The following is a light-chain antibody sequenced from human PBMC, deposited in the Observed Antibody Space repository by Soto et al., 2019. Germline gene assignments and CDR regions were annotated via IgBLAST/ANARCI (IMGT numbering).Light chain of an antibody. Sequence: EIVMTQSPATLSVSPGERATLSCRASQSVSSKLAWYQQKPGQAPRLLIYGASTRAPGIPARFSGSGSGTEFTLTISSLQSEDFAVYYCQQYNNWPPITVGQGTRLEIK. V-gene: IGKV3-15*01. CDR1: QSVSSK. CDR2: GAS. CDR3: QQYNNWPPIT. J-gene: IGKJ5*01.